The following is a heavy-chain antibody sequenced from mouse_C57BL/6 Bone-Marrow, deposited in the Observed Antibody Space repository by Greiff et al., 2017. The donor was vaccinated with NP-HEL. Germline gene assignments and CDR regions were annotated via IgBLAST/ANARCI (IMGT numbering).Heavy chain of an antibody. Sequence: QVQLQQPGTELVKPGASVKLSCKASGYTFTSYWMHWVKQRPGQGLEWIGNINPSNGGTNYTEKFTSKATLTVDKSSRTAYMPLSSLTSEDSAVYYWARQSVYSNWFAYWGQGTLVTVSA. V-gene: IGHV1-53*01. J-gene: IGHJ3*01. CDR3: ARQSVYSNWFAY. CDR2: INPSNGGT. D-gene: IGHD2-5*01. CDR1: GYTFTSYW.